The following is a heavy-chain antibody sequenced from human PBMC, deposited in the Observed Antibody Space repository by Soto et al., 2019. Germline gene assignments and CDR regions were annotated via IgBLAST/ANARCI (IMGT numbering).Heavy chain of an antibody. CDR2: IYYSGST. D-gene: IGHD6-13*01. J-gene: IGHJ5*02. Sequence: PSQTLSLPWTVSGGTISSGDYYWSLKRQPPGKGLEWIGYIYYSGSTYYNPSLKSRVTISVDTSKNQFSLKLSSVTAADTAVYYCAGERPDGSRLDPWGQGTLVTVS. CDR3: AGERPDGSRLDP. V-gene: IGHV4-30-4*01. CDR1: GGTISSGDYY.